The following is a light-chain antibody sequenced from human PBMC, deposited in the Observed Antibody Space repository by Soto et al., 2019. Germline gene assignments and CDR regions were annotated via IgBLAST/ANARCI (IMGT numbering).Light chain of an antibody. V-gene: IGKV3-11*02. Sequence: IVLPQSPATLSLSPGERATLSCRTSQSVSSYLAWYQQKPGQAPRLLIYDASTRATGIPARFSGSGSGRDFTLTISSIDPEDVSGYYCQQRSNWPPYTFGRGTKLESK. J-gene: IGKJ2*01. CDR1: QSVSSY. CDR3: QQRSNWPPYT. CDR2: DAS.